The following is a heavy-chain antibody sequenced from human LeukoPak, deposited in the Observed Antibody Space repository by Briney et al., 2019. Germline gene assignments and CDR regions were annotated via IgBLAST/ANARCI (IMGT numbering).Heavy chain of an antibody. CDR2: ISYDGSNK. D-gene: IGHD3-16*02. Sequence: PGRSLRLSCAASGFTFSSYGMHWVRQAPGKGLEWVAVISYDGSNKYYADSVKGRFTISRDNSKNTLYLQMNSLRAEDTAVYYCAKDFRVWGSYRYTPWDYWGQGTLVTVSS. CDR3: AKDFRVWGSYRYTPWDY. V-gene: IGHV3-30*18. J-gene: IGHJ4*02. CDR1: GFTFSSYG.